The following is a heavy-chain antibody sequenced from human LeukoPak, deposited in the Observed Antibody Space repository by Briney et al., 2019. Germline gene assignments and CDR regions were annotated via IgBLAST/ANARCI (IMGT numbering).Heavy chain of an antibody. CDR2: ISSSSSYI. Sequence: GGSLRLSCAASGFTLSSYSMNWVRQAPGKGLEWVSSISSSSSYIYYADSVKGRFTISRDNAKNSLYLQMNSLRAEDTAVYYCARDSSWYGDYYYYMDVWGKGTTVTVSS. J-gene: IGHJ6*03. CDR1: GFTLSSYS. V-gene: IGHV3-21*01. CDR3: ARDSSWYGDYYYYMDV. D-gene: IGHD6-13*01.